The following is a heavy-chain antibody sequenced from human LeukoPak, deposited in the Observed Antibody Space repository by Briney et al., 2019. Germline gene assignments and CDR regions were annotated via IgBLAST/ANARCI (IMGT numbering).Heavy chain of an antibody. Sequence: GGSLRLSCGASGFTFSSYAMSWVRQTPGKGLEWVSGTNWDGGRTGYADSVKGRFTISRDNAKNSLYLQMNSLRVEDTAMYYCARDGLRRPPTPYCGGDCPLDYWGQGTLVSVSS. V-gene: IGHV3-20*04. J-gene: IGHJ4*02. CDR3: ARDGLRRPPTPYCGGDCPLDY. D-gene: IGHD2-21*02. CDR1: GFTFSSYA. CDR2: TNWDGGRT.